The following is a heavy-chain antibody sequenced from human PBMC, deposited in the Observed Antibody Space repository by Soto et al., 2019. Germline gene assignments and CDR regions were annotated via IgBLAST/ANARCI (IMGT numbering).Heavy chain of an antibody. J-gene: IGHJ6*02. CDR2: INNAGST. V-gene: IGHV3-66*01. Sequence: GGSLRLSCAASWFDASVNFMTWVRQAPGRGLEWVSTINNAGSTFYADSVKGRFAISGDNSKNTLYLQMNSLRVDDTAMYYCVRENYYYGMDVWGQGTAVTVSS. CDR1: WFDASVNF. CDR3: VRENYYYGMDV.